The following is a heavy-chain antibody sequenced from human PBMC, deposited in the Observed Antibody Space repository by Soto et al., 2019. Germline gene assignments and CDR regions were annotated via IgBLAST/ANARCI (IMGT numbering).Heavy chain of an antibody. V-gene: IGHV3-23*01. D-gene: IGHD3-22*01. Sequence: GGSLRLSCAASGFSFSSYAMAWVRQAPGKGLKWVSAMTSGGDAAYYTGSVKGRLTISRDNSKNTLYLQMNSLRVEDTAVYYCAKDPTSYDSSAQFDSWGQGTLVTVSS. CDR1: GFSFSSYA. CDR3: AKDPTSYDSSAQFDS. CDR2: MTSGGDAA. J-gene: IGHJ4*02.